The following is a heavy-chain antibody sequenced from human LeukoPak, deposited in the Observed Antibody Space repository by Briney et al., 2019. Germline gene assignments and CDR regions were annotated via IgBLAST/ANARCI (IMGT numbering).Heavy chain of an antibody. D-gene: IGHD6-19*01. V-gene: IGHV3-23*01. CDR1: GFTFSSYA. CDR3: AKTRIAVAGIPVDWFDP. CDR2: ISGSGGST. Sequence: PGGSLRLSCAASGFTFSSYAMSWVRQAPGKGLEWVSAISGSGGSTYYADSVKGRFTISRDNSKNTLYLQMNSLRAEGTAVYYCAKTRIAVAGIPVDWFDPWGQGTLVTVSS. J-gene: IGHJ5*02.